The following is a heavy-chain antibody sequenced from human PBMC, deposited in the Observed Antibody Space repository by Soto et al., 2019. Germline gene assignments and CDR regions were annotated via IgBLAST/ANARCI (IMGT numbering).Heavy chain of an antibody. CDR2: IFYSGST. Sequence: QLQLQESGPGLVKPSATLSLTCTVSGGSISSSSYYWGWIRQPPGKGLEWIGSIFYSGSTYYNPSLRSRLTISVDTSKNWFALKLSSVTSADTAVYYCARHLTYCSASSCYSDFPCYGMDVWGQGTRVTVSS. V-gene: IGHV4-39*01. D-gene: IGHD2-15*01. CDR1: GGSISSSSYY. J-gene: IGHJ6*02. CDR3: ARHLTYCSASSCYSDFPCYGMDV.